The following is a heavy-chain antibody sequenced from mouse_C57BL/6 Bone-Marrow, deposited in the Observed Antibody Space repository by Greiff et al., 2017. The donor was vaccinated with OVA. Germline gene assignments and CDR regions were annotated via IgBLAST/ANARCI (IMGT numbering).Heavy chain of an antibody. V-gene: IGHV1-55*01. Sequence: QVQLQQPGAELVKPGASVKMSCKASGYTFTSYWITWVKQRPGQGLEWIGDIYPGSGSTNYNEKFKSKATLTVDTSSSTAYMQLSSLTSEDSAVYYCARNEKYYGSSSYYFDYWGQGTTLTVSS. D-gene: IGHD1-1*01. J-gene: IGHJ2*01. CDR1: GYTFTSYW. CDR3: ARNEKYYGSSSYYFDY. CDR2: IYPGSGST.